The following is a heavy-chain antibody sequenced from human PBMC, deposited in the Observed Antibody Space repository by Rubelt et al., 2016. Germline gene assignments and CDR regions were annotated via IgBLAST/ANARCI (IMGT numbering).Heavy chain of an antibody. CDR1: GFTFRSFG. Sequence: VGLRGGVVQPGRSLRLSCAASGFTFRSFGMHWVRQAPGKGLEWVAVIWDDGTNQHYADSVKGRFTISRDNSKNAVYLQMNSLRAEDTAVYYCAREYSSSSGISPFDYWGQGTLVTVSS. D-gene: IGHD6-6*01. V-gene: IGHV3-33*01. CDR2: IWDDGTNQ. CDR3: AREYSSSSGISPFDY. J-gene: IGHJ4*02.